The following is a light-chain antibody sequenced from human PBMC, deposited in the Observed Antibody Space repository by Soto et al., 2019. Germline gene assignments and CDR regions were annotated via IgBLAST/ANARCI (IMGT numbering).Light chain of an antibody. J-gene: IGLJ3*02. CDR2: DVS. Sequence: QSALTQSASVSGSPGQSITISCTGTSSDGGGYNYVSWYQQHPGKAPKLIIYDVSNRPSGVSTRFSGSKSGNTASLTISGLQAEDEADYSCSSYTRTNSWVFGGGTKLTVL. V-gene: IGLV2-14*01. CDR3: SSYTRTNSWV. CDR1: SSDGGGYNY.